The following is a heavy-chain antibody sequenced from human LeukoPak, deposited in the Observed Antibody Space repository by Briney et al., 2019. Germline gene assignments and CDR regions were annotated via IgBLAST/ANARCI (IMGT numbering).Heavy chain of an antibody. Sequence: ASVKVSCKASGYTFTSYAMNWVRQAPGQGLEWMGWINTNTGNPTYAQGFTGRFVFSLDTSVSTAYLQISSLKAEDTAVYYCARDSEIVVVPAASYFDYWGQGTLVTVSS. CDR2: INTNTGNP. J-gene: IGHJ4*02. D-gene: IGHD2-2*01. CDR1: GYTFTSYA. CDR3: ARDSEIVVVPAASYFDY. V-gene: IGHV7-4-1*02.